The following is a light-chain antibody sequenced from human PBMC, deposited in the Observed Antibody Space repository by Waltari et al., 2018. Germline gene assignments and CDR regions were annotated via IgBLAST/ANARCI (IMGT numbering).Light chain of an antibody. J-gene: IGKJ1*01. CDR2: DTS. V-gene: IGKV3-11*01. Sequence: EVVLTQSPATLSLSPGERATLSCRASQSVSSQLAWFQHKPGQAPRVLIYDTSNRATGNPARFSCSGSGADYTLTISSLEPEDIAVYYCQQRSNWPRTFGQGTKVEIK. CDR3: QQRSNWPRT. CDR1: QSVSSQ.